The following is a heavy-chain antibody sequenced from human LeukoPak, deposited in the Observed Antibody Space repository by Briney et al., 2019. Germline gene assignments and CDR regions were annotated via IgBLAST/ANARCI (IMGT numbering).Heavy chain of an antibody. CDR2: VGIDSGNT. D-gene: IGHD5-24*01. J-gene: IGHJ4*02. V-gene: IGHV3-48*01. CDR3: ARDYKYAFDN. Sequence: PGGSLRLSCAASGFPFSDYSMNWVRPAPGKGLEWISYVGIDSGNTYYADSVKGRFTISADKAKNSLVLQMNSLRVEDTAVYYCARDYKYAFDNWGQGTLVTVSS. CDR1: GFPFSDYS.